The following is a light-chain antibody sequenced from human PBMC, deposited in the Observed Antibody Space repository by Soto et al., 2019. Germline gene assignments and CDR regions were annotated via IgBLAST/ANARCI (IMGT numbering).Light chain of an antibody. CDR3: SSYKSSSIRVV. CDR2: DVS. CDR1: SSDVGGYNY. J-gene: IGLJ2*01. Sequence: QSVLTQPASVSGSPGQSITISCTGTSSDVGGYNYVSWYQQPPGKAPKLMIYDVSNRPSGVSDRFSGSKSGNTASLTISGLQAEDEADYYCSSYKSSSIRVVFGGGTKLTVL. V-gene: IGLV2-14*01.